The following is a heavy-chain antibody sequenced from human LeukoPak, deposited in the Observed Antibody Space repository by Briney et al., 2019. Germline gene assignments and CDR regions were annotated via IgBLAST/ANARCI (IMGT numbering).Heavy chain of an antibody. CDR1: GYTFTGYY. CDR3: ARDHGRYGSGSYYYDY. D-gene: IGHD3-10*01. V-gene: IGHV1-2*02. J-gene: IGHJ4*02. Sequence: ASVKVSCKASGYTFTGYYMHWVRQAPGQGLEWMGWINPNSGGTNYAQKFQGRVTMTRDTSISTAYMELSRLRSDDTAVYYCARDHGRYGSGSYYYDYWGQGTLVTVSS. CDR2: INPNSGGT.